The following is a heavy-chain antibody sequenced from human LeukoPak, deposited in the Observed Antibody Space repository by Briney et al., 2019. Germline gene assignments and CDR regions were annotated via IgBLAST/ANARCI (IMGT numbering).Heavy chain of an antibody. D-gene: IGHD3-10*01. J-gene: IGHJ4*02. CDR1: GFSFSTHW. Sequence: GGSLRLSCVASGFSFSTHWMHWVRQAPGKGLEWVAVISYDGSNKYYADSVKGRFTISRDNSKNTLYLQMSSLRAEDTAVYYCVIGFGGKNWGQGTLVTVSS. V-gene: IGHV3-30*14. CDR2: ISYDGSNK. CDR3: VIGFGGKN.